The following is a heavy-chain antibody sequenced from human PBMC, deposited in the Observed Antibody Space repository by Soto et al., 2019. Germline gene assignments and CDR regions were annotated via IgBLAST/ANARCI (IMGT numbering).Heavy chain of an antibody. CDR2: ISGSGGST. V-gene: IGHV3-23*01. J-gene: IGHJ3*02. Sequence: EVQLLESGGGLIQPGGSLRLSCAASGFTFSSHAMSWVRQAPGKGLEWVSAISGSGGSTYYADSVKGRFTISRDNSKNTLYLQMSSLRAEDTAVYFCAKCSVFVVDVFDIWGQGTMVTVSS. CDR3: AKCSVFVVDVFDI. CDR1: GFTFSSHA. D-gene: IGHD2-21*01.